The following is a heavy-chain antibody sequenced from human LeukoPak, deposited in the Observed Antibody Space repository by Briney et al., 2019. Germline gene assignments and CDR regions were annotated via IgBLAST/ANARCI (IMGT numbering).Heavy chain of an antibody. Sequence: GGPLRLSCAASGFTFSSYAMSWVRQAPGKGLEWVSGISGSGGSTYYADSVKGRFTISRDNSKNTLYLQMNSLRAEDTAMYYCAKGGVGSGKTFDSWGQGTLVTVSS. CDR1: GFTFSSYA. CDR3: AKGGVGSGKTFDS. D-gene: IGHD3-10*01. V-gene: IGHV3-23*01. CDR2: ISGSGGST. J-gene: IGHJ4*02.